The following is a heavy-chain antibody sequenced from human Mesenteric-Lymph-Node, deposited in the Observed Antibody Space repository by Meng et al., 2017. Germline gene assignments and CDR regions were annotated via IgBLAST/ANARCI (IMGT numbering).Heavy chain of an antibody. J-gene: IGHJ4*02. CDR1: GVSISSPDW. CDR2: IHHSGST. Sequence: QVQLQESGPGLVRPSGTLSLTCAVPGVSISSPDWWSWGREPPGKGLEWIGEIHHSGSTNYNPSLTSRVNMSVDKSKHQFSLKLGSVTAADTSVYYCARNYLYWGQGTLVTVSS. V-gene: IGHV4-4*02. D-gene: IGHD3-10*01. CDR3: ARNYLY.